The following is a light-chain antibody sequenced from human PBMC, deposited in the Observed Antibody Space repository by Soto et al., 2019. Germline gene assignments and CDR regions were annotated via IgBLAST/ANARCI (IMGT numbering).Light chain of an antibody. CDR1: QSISSY. Sequence: DIQMTQSPSSLSASVGDRVTITCRASQSISSYLNWYQQKPGKAPKLLIYAASSLQSGVPSRFSCSGSGTDFTLTISSLQPEDFATYYCQQSYSTPWTFGQGIMVEIK. J-gene: IGKJ1*01. CDR2: AAS. V-gene: IGKV1-39*01. CDR3: QQSYSTPWT.